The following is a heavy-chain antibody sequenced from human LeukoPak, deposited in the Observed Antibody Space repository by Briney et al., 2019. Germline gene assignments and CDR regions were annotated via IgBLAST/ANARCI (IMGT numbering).Heavy chain of an antibody. CDR1: GYTFTSYG. CDR2: ISAYHCNT. CDR3: ARSRTEYYDILTTYPPGSFPDY. J-gene: IGHJ4*01. D-gene: IGHD3-9*01. Sequence: ASVTVSCKASGYTFTSYGISWLRQAPGQGLDWMGWISAYHCNTNYAQKFQGRITMTPDTSTSTAYMELRSLRSDYTAVYYCARSRTEYYDILTTYPPGSFPDYWGQGSLVTVSS. V-gene: IGHV1-18*01.